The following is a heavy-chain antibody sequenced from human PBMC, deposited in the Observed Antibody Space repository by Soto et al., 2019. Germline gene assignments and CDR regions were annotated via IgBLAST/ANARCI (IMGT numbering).Heavy chain of an antibody. J-gene: IGHJ6*02. CDR3: ARDRSSGWSRYYHYGMDV. Sequence: PGGSLRLSCAASGFTFSSYAMHWVRQAPGKGLEWVAVISYDGSNKYYADSVKGRFTISRDNSKNTLYLQMNSLRAEDTAVYYCARDRSSGWSRYYHYGMDVWGQGTTVTVSS. D-gene: IGHD6-19*01. CDR1: GFTFSSYA. CDR2: ISYDGSNK. V-gene: IGHV3-30-3*01.